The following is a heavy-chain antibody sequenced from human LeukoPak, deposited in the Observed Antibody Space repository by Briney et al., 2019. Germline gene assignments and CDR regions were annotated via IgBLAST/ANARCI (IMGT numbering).Heavy chain of an antibody. CDR1: GDSISNYY. Sequence: SETLSLTCTVSGDSISNYYWSWIRQPPGKGLEWIGYIYYSGSTNYNPSLKSRVTISVDTSKNQFSLKLSSVTAADTAVYYCARVNYYDSSGYYYGPSYYFDYWGQGTLVTVSS. CDR3: ARVNYYDSSGYYYGPSYYFDY. CDR2: IYYSGST. V-gene: IGHV4-59*01. D-gene: IGHD3-22*01. J-gene: IGHJ4*02.